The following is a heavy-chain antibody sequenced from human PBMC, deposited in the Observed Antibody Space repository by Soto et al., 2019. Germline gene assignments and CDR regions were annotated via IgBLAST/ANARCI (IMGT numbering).Heavy chain of an antibody. CDR2: IWYDGSNK. CDR3: ARDGIAAAAPGTFDI. J-gene: IGHJ3*02. D-gene: IGHD6-13*01. CDR1: GFTFSYYG. V-gene: IGHV3-33*01. Sequence: GGSLRLSCAASGFTFSYYGFHWGRQAPGKGLEWVAVIWYDGSNKYYADSVKGRFTISRDNSQNTLYLQMISLRAEDTAVYYRARDGIAAAAPGTFDIWGQRTMVTVSS.